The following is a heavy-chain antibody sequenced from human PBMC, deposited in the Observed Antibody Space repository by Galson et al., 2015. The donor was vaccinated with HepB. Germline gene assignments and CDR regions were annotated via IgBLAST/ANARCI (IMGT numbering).Heavy chain of an antibody. CDR2: INSDGSST. CDR1: GFTFSSYW. J-gene: IGHJ6*02. D-gene: IGHD1-20*01. V-gene: IGHV3-74*01. Sequence: SLRLSCAASGFTFSSYWMHWVRQAPGKGLVWVSRINSDGSSTSYADSVKGRFTISRDNAKNTLYLQMNSLRAEDTAVYYCARENNLNDVGYYYYGMDVWVPGTTVTASS. CDR3: ARENNLNDVGYYYYGMDV.